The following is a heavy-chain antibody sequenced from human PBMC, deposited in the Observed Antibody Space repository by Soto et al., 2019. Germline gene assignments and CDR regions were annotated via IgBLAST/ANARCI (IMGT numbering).Heavy chain of an antibody. CDR2: IWYDGSNK. V-gene: IGHV3-33*01. J-gene: IGHJ6*02. CDR1: GFTFISYG. CDR3: ARDPTAMALSYYYYGMDV. Sequence: GGSLRLSCAASGFTFISYGMHWGLQAPGKGLEWVAVIWYDGSNKYYADSVKGRFTISRDNSKNTLYLQMNSLRAEDTAVYYCARDPTAMALSYYYYGMDVWGQGTTVTVSS. D-gene: IGHD5-18*01.